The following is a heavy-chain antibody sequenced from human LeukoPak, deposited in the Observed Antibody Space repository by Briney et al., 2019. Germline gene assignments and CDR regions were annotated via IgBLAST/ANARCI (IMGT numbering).Heavy chain of an antibody. Sequence: GSLRLSCAASGFIVSINYMSWARQAPGKGLEWVSVIYNGGATKYADSVKGRFTISRDNSKNTLYLQMNSLRAEDTAVYYCAKSALGYYFDYWGQGTLVTVSS. V-gene: IGHV3-66*02. J-gene: IGHJ4*02. CDR3: AKSALGYYFDY. D-gene: IGHD3-10*01. CDR1: GFIVSINY. CDR2: IYNGGAT.